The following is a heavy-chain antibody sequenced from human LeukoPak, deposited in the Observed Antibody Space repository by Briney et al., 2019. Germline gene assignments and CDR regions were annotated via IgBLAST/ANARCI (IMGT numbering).Heavy chain of an antibody. J-gene: IGHJ4*02. CDR3: AKQVSTVGAND. V-gene: IGHV3-23*01. CDR2: ISGGGGSA. Sequence: GESLRLSCAASGFTFSSYGMSWVRQAPRKGLEWVSAISGGGGSAYYADSVKGRFTISRDNPKNTLYLQMNSLRVEDAAVYYCAKQVSTVGANDCGRGSLVTVSS. D-gene: IGHD1-26*01. CDR1: GFTFSSYG.